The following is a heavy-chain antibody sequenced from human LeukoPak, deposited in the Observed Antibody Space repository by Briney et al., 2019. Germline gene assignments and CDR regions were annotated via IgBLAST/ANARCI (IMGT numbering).Heavy chain of an antibody. D-gene: IGHD6-13*01. J-gene: IGHJ4*02. CDR2: IYTSGST. CDR3: ARDRSSSWYNDY. Sequence: SETLSFTCTVSGGSISSYYWSWIRQPAGKGLEWIGRIYTSGSTNYNPSLKSRVTMSVDTSKNQFSLKLSSVTAADTAVYYCARDRSSSWYNDYWGQGTLVTVSS. V-gene: IGHV4-4*07. CDR1: GGSISSYY.